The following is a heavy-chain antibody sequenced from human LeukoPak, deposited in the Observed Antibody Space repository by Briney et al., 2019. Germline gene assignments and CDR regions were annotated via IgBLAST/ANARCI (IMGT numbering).Heavy chain of an antibody. CDR1: GASISSYY. CDR3: ARTGSTVTMLYPFDH. J-gene: IGHJ4*02. CDR2: ISYSGST. Sequence: SETLSLTCTVSGASISSYYWSWIRQPPGKGLEWIGYISYSGSTNYNPSLKSRVSISVDTSKNQFSLKLSSVTAADTAVYSCARTGSTVTMLYPFDHWGQGTLVTVSS. V-gene: IGHV4-59*01. D-gene: IGHD4-17*01.